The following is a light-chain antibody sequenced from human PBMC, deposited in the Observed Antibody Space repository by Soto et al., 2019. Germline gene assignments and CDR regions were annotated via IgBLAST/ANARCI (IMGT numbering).Light chain of an antibody. CDR3: QQRSNWPT. Sequence: EIVLTQSPATLSLSPGERATLSCRASQSVSSYLAWYQQKPGQAPRLLIYDASNRATVIPARFSGSGSGTDFTLTISSLAPEDFAVYYCQQRSNWPTFGPGTKVDIK. CDR2: DAS. CDR1: QSVSSY. J-gene: IGKJ3*01. V-gene: IGKV3-11*01.